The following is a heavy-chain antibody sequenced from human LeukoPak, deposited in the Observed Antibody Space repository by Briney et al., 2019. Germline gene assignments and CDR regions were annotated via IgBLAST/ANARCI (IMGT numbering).Heavy chain of an antibody. Sequence: GGSLRLSCAASGFTFSSYEMNWVRQAPGKGLEWVSSISTSGSYLYYADSVKGRFTISRDNAKSSLYLQMNSLRAEDTAVYYCARDGGAYDSSGYYVYFDYWGQGTLVTVSS. D-gene: IGHD3-22*01. CDR2: ISTSGSYL. CDR3: ARDGGAYDSSGYYVYFDY. J-gene: IGHJ4*02. V-gene: IGHV3-21*01. CDR1: GFTFSSYE.